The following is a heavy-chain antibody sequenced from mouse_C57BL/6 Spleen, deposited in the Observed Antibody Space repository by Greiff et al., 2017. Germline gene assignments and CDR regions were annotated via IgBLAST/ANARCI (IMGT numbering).Heavy chain of an antibody. Sequence: QVQLQQPGAELVKPGASVKMSCKASGYTFTSYWITWVKQRPGQGLEWIGDIYPGSGSTNYNEKFKSKATLTVVPSSSTAYLQLRSLTSEDSAVYYCARPYISTVVAKDYWGQGTTLTVSS. D-gene: IGHD1-1*01. J-gene: IGHJ2*01. CDR1: GYTFTSYW. CDR2: IYPGSGST. CDR3: ARPYISTVVAKDY. V-gene: IGHV1-55*01.